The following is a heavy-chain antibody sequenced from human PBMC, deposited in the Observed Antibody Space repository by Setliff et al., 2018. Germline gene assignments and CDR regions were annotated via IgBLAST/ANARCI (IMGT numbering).Heavy chain of an antibody. Sequence: PSETLSLTCTISGGSISGHYWSWIRQPAGKGLEWIGHNYIGGSANYNPSLKNRVTMSIDTSKNQFSLKLSSVTAADMAVYYCAREQWLDPPGYYYMDVWAKGTTVTVSS. D-gene: IGHD6-19*01. CDR1: GGSISGHY. CDR3: AREQWLDPPGYYYMDV. CDR2: NYIGGSA. J-gene: IGHJ6*03. V-gene: IGHV4-4*07.